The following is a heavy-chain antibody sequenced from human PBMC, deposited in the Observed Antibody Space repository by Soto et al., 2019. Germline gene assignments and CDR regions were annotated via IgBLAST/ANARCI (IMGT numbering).Heavy chain of an antibody. V-gene: IGHV3-33*01. D-gene: IGHD6-13*01. Sequence: PGGSLRLSCAASGFTFSSYGMHWVRQAPGKGLEWVAVIWYDGSNKYYADSVKGRFTISRDNSKNTLYLQMNSLRAEDTAVYYCARDGNRYSSSWTDYWGQGTLVTVSS. CDR1: GFTFSSYG. J-gene: IGHJ4*02. CDR3: ARDGNRYSSSWTDY. CDR2: IWYDGSNK.